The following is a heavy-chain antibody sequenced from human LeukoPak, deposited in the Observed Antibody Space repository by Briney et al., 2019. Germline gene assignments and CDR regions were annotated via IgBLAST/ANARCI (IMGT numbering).Heavy chain of an antibody. CDR1: GFTFRSYA. J-gene: IGHJ4*02. CDR2: ISSSSSYI. D-gene: IGHD4-17*01. CDR3: ARNTGIDY. Sequence: GGSLRLSCAASGFTFRSYAMSWVRQAPGKGLEWVSSISSSSSYIYYADSVKGRFTISRDNAKNSLYLQMNSLRAEDTAVYYCARNTGIDYWGQGTLVTVYS. V-gene: IGHV3-21*01.